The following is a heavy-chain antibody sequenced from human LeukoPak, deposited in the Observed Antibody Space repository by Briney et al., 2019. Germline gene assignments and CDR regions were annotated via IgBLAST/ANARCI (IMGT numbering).Heavy chain of an antibody. CDR2: ISGSGGST. J-gene: IGHJ4*02. V-gene: IGHV3-23*01. CDR3: ASQRGHSYGAAER. CDR1: GFTFSSYA. D-gene: IGHD5-18*01. Sequence: PGGSLRLSCAASGFTFSSYAMSWVRQAPGKGLEWVSAISGSGGSTYYADSVKGRFTISRDNSKNTLYLQMNSLRTEDTAISFCASQRGHSYGAAERWGQGTLVTVSS.